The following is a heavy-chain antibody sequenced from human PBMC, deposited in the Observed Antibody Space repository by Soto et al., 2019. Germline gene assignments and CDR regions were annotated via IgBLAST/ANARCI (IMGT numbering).Heavy chain of an antibody. CDR3: ARGLTYYYGMDV. Sequence: SETLSLTSAVYGGSFSGYYWSWIRQPPGKGLEWIGEINHSGSTNYNPSLKSRVTISVDTSKNQFSLKLSSVTAADTAVYYCARGLTYYYGMDVWGQGTTVTVSS. CDR2: INHSGST. V-gene: IGHV4-34*01. CDR1: GGSFSGYY. J-gene: IGHJ6*02.